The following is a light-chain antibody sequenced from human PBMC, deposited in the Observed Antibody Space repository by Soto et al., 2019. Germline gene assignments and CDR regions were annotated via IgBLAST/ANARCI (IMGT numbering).Light chain of an antibody. V-gene: IGLV3-1*01. Sequence: SYELSQPPSVSVSPGQTATIACSGEKLGNKYAYWYQQKPGRSPVLVIYQDDQRPSGIPERFSGSNSGDTATLTISGTQTMDEADYYCQAWDSSTYVVFGGGTKLTVL. CDR1: KLGNKY. J-gene: IGLJ2*01. CDR3: QAWDSSTYVV. CDR2: QDD.